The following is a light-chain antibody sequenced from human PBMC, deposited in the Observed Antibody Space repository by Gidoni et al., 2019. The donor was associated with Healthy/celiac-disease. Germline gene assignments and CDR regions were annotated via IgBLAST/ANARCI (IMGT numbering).Light chain of an antibody. J-gene: IGKJ3*01. CDR1: QGISNY. CDR3: QKYNSAPPEFT. CDR2: AAS. Sequence: DIQMTQSPPSLSASVGDRVTITCRASQGISNYLAWYQQKPGKVPKLLIYAASTLQSGVPSRFSGSGSGTDFTLTISSLQPEDVATYYCQKYNSAPPEFTFGPGTKVDIK. V-gene: IGKV1-27*01.